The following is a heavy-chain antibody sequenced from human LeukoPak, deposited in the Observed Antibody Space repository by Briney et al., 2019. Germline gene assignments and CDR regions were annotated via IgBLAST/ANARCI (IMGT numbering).Heavy chain of an antibody. D-gene: IGHD2-21*01. CDR1: GFSFGSHP. CDR2: ITGSGDYT. J-gene: IGHJ4*02. CDR3: ARGVMAARLYYFDY. Sequence: GESLNISCAASGFSFGSHPMNWVRQAPGKGLEWVSGITGSGDYTYYIDSVQGRFTISRDNSKNMLFLQMNSVRAEDTAVYYCARGVMAARLYYFDYWGRGILVTVSS. V-gene: IGHV3-23*01.